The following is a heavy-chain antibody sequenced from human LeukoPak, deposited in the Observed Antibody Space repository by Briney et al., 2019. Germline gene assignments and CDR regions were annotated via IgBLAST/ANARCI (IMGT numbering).Heavy chain of an antibody. J-gene: IGHJ3*01. D-gene: IGHD3-9*01. Sequence: SETLSLTCTVSGGSISSYYWSWIRQPPGKGLEWIGYIYYSGSTNYNPSLKSRVTLSVDTSKNQFSLKLSSVTAADTAVYYCARVGDYDILTGLVGAFDVWGQGTMVTVSS. CDR2: IYYSGST. V-gene: IGHV4-59*01. CDR3: ARVGDYDILTGLVGAFDV. CDR1: GGSISSYY.